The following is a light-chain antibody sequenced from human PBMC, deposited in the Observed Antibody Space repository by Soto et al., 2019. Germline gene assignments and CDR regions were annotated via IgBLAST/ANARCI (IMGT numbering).Light chain of an antibody. V-gene: IGLV2-14*03. Sequence: QSVLTQPASVSGSPGQSIAISCTGTSSDVGAYDYVSWYQQHPDKTPKLIIYEVSHRPAGVSNRFSASKYVNTATLTISGLQTEDEADYYCASHTTSNTLVFGTGTKLTVL. CDR3: ASHTTSNTLV. CDR2: EVS. J-gene: IGLJ1*01. CDR1: SSDVGAYDY.